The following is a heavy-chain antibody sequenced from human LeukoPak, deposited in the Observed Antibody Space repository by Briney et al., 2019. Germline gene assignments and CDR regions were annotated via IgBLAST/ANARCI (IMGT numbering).Heavy chain of an antibody. CDR3: ARVRYYYGSGSNYYFDY. CDR1: GGTFSSYA. J-gene: IGHJ4*02. Sequence: GASVKVSCKASGGTFSSYAISWVRQAPGQGLEWMGWISAYNGNTNYAQKLQGRVTMTTDTSTSTAYMELRSLRSDDTAVYYCARVRYYYGSGSNYYFDYWGQGTLVTVSS. D-gene: IGHD3-10*01. CDR2: ISAYNGNT. V-gene: IGHV1-18*01.